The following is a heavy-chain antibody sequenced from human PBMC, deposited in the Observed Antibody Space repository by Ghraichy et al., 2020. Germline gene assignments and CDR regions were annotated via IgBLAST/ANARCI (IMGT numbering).Heavy chain of an antibody. V-gene: IGHV3-43*02. CDR2: ISGDGGST. J-gene: IGHJ3*02. CDR1: GFTFDDYA. Sequence: GGSLRLSCAASGFTFDDYAMHWVRQAPGKGLEWVSLISGDGGSTYYADSVKGRFTISRDNSKNSLYLQMNSLRTEDTALYYCAKDKGYCSSTSCSTDAFDIWGQGTMVTVSS. D-gene: IGHD2-2*01. CDR3: AKDKGYCSSTSCSTDAFDI.